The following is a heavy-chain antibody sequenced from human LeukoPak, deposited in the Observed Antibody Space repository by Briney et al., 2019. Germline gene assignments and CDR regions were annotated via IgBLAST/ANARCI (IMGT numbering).Heavy chain of an antibody. CDR3: AKAVWIQLWFDY. V-gene: IGHV3-23*01. CDR1: GFTFSSYT. J-gene: IGHJ4*02. D-gene: IGHD5-18*01. Sequence: GGSLRLSCAASGFTFSSYTMSWVRQAPGKGLEWVSAISGSGGSTYYADSVKGRFTISRDNSKNTLYLQMNSLRAEDTAVYYCAKAVWIQLWFDYWGQGTLVTVSS. CDR2: ISGSGGST.